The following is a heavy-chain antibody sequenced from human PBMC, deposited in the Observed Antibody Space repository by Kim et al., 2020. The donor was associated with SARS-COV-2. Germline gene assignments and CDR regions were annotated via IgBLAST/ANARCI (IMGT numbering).Heavy chain of an antibody. CDR3: ARSIAAAGTGYFDL. V-gene: IGHV4-59*01. CDR1: GGSISSYY. Sequence: SETLSLTCTVSGGSISSYYWSWIRQPPGKGLEWIGYIYYSGSTNYNPSLKSRVTISVDTSKNQFSLKLSSVTAADTAVYYCARSIAAAGTGYFDLWGRGTLVTVSS. CDR2: IYYSGST. J-gene: IGHJ2*01. D-gene: IGHD6-13*01.